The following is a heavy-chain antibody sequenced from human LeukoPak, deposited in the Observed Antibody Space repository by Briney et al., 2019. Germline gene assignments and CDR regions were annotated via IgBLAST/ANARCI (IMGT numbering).Heavy chain of an antibody. V-gene: IGHV3-23*01. D-gene: IGHD6-19*01. Sequence: GGSLRLSCAASGFTFRDYAMTWVRQAPGKGPEWVSTFSAGGNRTYYADSVKGRFIITRDNSKNTLYLQMNSLRAEDTAVYYCARESYSSGWSDAFDIWGQGTMVTVSS. CDR3: ARESYSSGWSDAFDI. J-gene: IGHJ3*02. CDR2: FSAGGNRT. CDR1: GFTFRDYA.